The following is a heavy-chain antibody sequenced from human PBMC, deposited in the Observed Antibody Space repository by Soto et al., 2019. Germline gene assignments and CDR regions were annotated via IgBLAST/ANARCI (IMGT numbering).Heavy chain of an antibody. Sequence: PGGSLRLSCGASGLNFSHYAIHWGRQAPGKGLEWLAIISLEGSNKYSAKAVKDRFTISRDNSKSTLYLQMNNLRPEDTAVYYCAKGGSTPVAAQLLDTGGQGTPV. CDR2: ISLEGSNK. CDR3: AKGGSTPVAAQLLDT. V-gene: IGHV3-30*18. D-gene: IGHD6-19*01. J-gene: IGHJ5*02. CDR1: GLNFSHYA.